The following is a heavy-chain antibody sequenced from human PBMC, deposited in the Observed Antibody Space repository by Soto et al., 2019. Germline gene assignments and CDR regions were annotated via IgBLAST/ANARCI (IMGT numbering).Heavy chain of an antibody. D-gene: IGHD3-22*01. J-gene: IGHJ4*02. V-gene: IGHV1-3*01. CDR2: INAGNGNT. CDR3: AREAFRRGYYDSSGYPIDY. Sequence: QVQLVQSGAEVKKPGASVKVSCKASGYTFTSYAMHWVRQAPGQRLEWMGWINAGNGNTKYSQKFQGRVTITRDTSASTAYMELSSLRSEDTAVYYCAREAFRRGYYDSSGYPIDYWGQGTLVTVSS. CDR1: GYTFTSYA.